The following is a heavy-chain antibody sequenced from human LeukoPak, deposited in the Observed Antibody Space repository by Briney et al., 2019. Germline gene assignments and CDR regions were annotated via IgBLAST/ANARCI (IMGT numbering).Heavy chain of an antibody. CDR2: INPHSGGT. J-gene: IGHJ5*02. Sequence: ASVKVSCKASGYTFTGYYIQWVRQAPGQGLEWMGWINPHSGGTNYAQEFQGRVTMTRDTSISTAYMELSSLRPDDTAVYFCARDNSIDDRGWWFDPWGQGTLVTVSS. CDR3: ARDNSIDDRGWWFDP. D-gene: IGHD4-23*01. CDR1: GYTFTGYY. V-gene: IGHV1-2*02.